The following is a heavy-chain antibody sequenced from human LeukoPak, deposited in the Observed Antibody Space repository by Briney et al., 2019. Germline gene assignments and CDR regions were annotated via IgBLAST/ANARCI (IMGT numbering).Heavy chain of an antibody. V-gene: IGHV3-30*02. J-gene: IGHJ6*03. D-gene: IGHD3-16*02. CDR1: TFTFSDYG. Sequence: PGGSLRLSCVGSTFTFSDYGMHWVRQAPGKGLEWVACIRNDGAKTYYADSAKGRFTISRDNSRNTLYLQMNSLTAEDTAVFYCAKDGVILAPGVYWYMDVWGRGTTVTVSS. CDR2: IRNDGAKT. CDR3: AKDGVILAPGVYWYMDV.